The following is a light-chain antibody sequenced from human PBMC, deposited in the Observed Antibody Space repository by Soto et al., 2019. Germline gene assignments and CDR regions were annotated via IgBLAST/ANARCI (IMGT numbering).Light chain of an antibody. CDR1: SSDVGGYNY. CDR2: EVS. CDR3: SSYTSSSTSWV. Sequence: QSALTQPASVSGSPGQSITISYTGTSSDVGGYNYVSWYQQHPGKAPKLMIYEVSNRPSGVSNRFSGSKSGNTASLTISGLQAEDEADYYCSSYTSSSTSWVFGGGTKLTVL. V-gene: IGLV2-14*01. J-gene: IGLJ2*01.